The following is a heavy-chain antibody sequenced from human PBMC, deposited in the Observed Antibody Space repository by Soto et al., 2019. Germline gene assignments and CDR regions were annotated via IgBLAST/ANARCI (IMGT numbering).Heavy chain of an antibody. CDR3: ARAGYYDSSGYYSDYYFDY. D-gene: IGHD3-22*01. J-gene: IGHJ4*02. Sequence: GGSLILSCAASGFPVSSNYMSWVRPAPGKGLEWVSVIYSGGSTYYADSVKGRFTISRDNSKNTLYLQMNSLRAEDTAVYYCARAGYYDSSGYYSDYYFDYWGQGTLVTVSS. CDR2: IYSGGST. V-gene: IGHV3-53*01. CDR1: GFPVSSNY.